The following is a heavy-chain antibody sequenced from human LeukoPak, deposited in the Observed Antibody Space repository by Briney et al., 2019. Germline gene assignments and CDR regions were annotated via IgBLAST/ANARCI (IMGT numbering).Heavy chain of an antibody. CDR2: ISYDGSNK. V-gene: IGHV3-30-3*01. CDR1: GFTFSSYA. D-gene: IGHD3-3*01. CDR3: ARAYRFLEWLLSS. Sequence: GRSLRLSCAASGFTFSSYAMHWVRQAPGKGLEWVAVISYDGSNKYYADSVKGRFTISRDNSKNTLYLQMNSLRAEDTAVCYCARAYRFLEWLLSSWGQGTLVTVSS. J-gene: IGHJ5*02.